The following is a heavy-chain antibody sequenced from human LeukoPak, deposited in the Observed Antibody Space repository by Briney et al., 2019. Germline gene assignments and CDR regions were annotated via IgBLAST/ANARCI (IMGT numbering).Heavy chain of an antibody. V-gene: IGHV4-34*01. D-gene: IGHD5-12*01. CDR3: AAVSGYSGYDPYYFGY. Sequence: KPSETLSLTCAVYGGSFSGYYWSWIRQPPGKGLEWIGEINHSGSTNYNPSLKSRVTISVDTSKNQFSLKLSSVTAADTAVYYCAAVSGYSGYDPYYFGYWGQGTLVTVSS. CDR2: INHSGST. CDR1: GGSFSGYY. J-gene: IGHJ4*02.